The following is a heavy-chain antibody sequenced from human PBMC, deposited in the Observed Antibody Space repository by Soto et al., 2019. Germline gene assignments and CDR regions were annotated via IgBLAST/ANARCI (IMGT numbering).Heavy chain of an antibody. CDR3: ARDGREASGMDA. CDR2: IYYRGST. J-gene: IGHJ6*02. V-gene: IGHV4-59*11. Sequence: SETLSLTCTVSGGSISSHYWSWVRQAPGKGLEWIGHIYYRGSTNYNPSLRSRSTISVDTSKNQFSLKLNSVTTADAAVYYCARDGREASGMDAWGQGTKVTVSS. CDR1: GGSISSHY. D-gene: IGHD1-26*01.